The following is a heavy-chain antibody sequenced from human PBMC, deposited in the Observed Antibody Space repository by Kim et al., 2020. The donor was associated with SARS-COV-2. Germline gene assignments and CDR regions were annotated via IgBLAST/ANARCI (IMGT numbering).Heavy chain of an antibody. CDR2: DGRIT. V-gene: IGHV3-74*01. CDR3: VRDSSATY. Sequence: DGRITTYADSVKGRFTIYRDNAKNQLYLQMNGLRAEDTAVYYCVRDSSATYWGQGTLVTVSS. J-gene: IGHJ4*02.